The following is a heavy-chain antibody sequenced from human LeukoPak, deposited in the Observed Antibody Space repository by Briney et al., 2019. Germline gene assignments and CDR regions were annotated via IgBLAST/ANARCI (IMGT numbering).Heavy chain of an antibody. J-gene: IGHJ4*02. CDR3: ARDLVPYCSSTSCSPGY. Sequence: PGGSLRLSCAASGFTFSSYAMSWVRQAPGKGLEWVSAISGSGGSTYYADSVKGRFTISRDNSKNTLYLQMNSLRAEDTAVYYCARDLVPYCSSTSCSPGYWGQGTLVTVSS. V-gene: IGHV3-23*01. CDR2: ISGSGGST. CDR1: GFTFSSYA. D-gene: IGHD2-2*01.